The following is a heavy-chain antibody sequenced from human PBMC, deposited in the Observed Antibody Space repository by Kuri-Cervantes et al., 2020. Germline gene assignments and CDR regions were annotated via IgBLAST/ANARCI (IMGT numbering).Heavy chain of an antibody. Sequence: GESLKISCAASGFTFSDYYMSWIRQAPGKGLEWVSYISSSGSTTYYADSVKGRFSISRDNSKNTLYLQMNSLRAEDTAVYYCTSWGIVVVSTGYYYMDVWGKGTTVTVSS. CDR3: TSWGIVVVSTGYYYMDV. V-gene: IGHV3-11*01. J-gene: IGHJ6*03. CDR1: GFTFSDYY. CDR2: ISSSGSTT. D-gene: IGHD3-22*01.